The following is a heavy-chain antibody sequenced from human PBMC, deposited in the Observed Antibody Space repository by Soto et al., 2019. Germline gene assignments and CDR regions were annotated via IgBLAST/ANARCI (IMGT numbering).Heavy chain of an antibody. CDR3: ARGQYYYGSGSVSRGYYMDV. J-gene: IGHJ6*03. CDR2: INAGNGNT. CDR1: GYTFTSYA. V-gene: IGHV1-3*01. Sequence: GSVKVSCKASGYTFTSYAMHWVRQAPGQRLEWMGWINAGNGNTKYSQKFQGRVTITRDTSASTAYMELSSLRSEDTAVYYCARGQYYYGSGSVSRGYYMDVWGKGTTVTVSS. D-gene: IGHD3-10*01.